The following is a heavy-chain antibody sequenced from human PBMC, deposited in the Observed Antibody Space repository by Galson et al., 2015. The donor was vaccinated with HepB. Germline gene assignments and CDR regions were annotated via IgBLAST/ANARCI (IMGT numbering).Heavy chain of an antibody. CDR3: ARDTGSWYFDL. V-gene: IGHV3-53*01. CDR2: IYGGGST. D-gene: IGHD3-10*01. Sequence: SCKASGGTFSTYAISWVRQAPGKGLEWVSVIYGGGSTYYADSVKGRFTISRDNSKNALYLQMNSLRAEDTAVYYCARDTGSWYFDLWGRGTLVTVSS. J-gene: IGHJ2*01. CDR1: GGTFSTYA.